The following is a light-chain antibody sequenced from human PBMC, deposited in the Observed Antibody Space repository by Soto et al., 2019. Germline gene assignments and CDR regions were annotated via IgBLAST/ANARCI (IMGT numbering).Light chain of an antibody. V-gene: IGKV4-1*01. Sequence: DIVMTQSPDSLAVSLGERATINCKSSQSVLYSSNNKNYLAWYQQKPGQPPKLLIYWASTRESGVPDRFSGSGSATVFTLTISSLQAEDVVVYYCQQYYSTPYTFGQGTKLEIK. CDR3: QQYYSTPYT. J-gene: IGKJ2*01. CDR2: WAS. CDR1: QSVLYSSNNKNY.